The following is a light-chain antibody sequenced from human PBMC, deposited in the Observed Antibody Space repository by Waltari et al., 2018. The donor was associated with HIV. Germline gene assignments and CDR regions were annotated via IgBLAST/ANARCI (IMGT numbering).Light chain of an antibody. J-gene: IGKJ2*01. V-gene: IGKV4-1*01. Sequence: DIVMTQSPESLAVSLGERATINCKSSQSVLYSSNNKNYLAWYQQKPGQPPKLLIYWASTRESGVPDRFSGSGSGTDFTLTISSLQTEDVEVYYCQQYYSNSYTFGQGTKLEIK. CDR2: WAS. CDR3: QQYYSNSYT. CDR1: QSVLYSSNNKNY.